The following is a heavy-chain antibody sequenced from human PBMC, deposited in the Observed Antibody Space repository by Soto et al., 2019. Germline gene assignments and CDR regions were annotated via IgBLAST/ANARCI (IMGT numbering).Heavy chain of an antibody. V-gene: IGHV4-39*07. D-gene: IGHD6-13*01. J-gene: IGHJ4*02. CDR3: ASRHSSPYFDY. CDR2: IYYSGST. Sequence: SETLSLTCAVSGGPISSRTYSWGWIRQPPGRGLEWIGSIYYSGSTYYNLSLKSRVTISLDTSKNLFSLKLNSLTAADTAVYYCASRHSSPYFDYWGQGTLVTSPQ. CDR1: GGPISSRTYS.